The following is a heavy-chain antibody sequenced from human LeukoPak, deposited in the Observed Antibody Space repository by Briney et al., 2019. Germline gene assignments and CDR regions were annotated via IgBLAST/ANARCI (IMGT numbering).Heavy chain of an antibody. CDR1: GGSISSSSYY. D-gene: IGHD6-6*01. J-gene: IGHJ4*02. CDR2: IYHSGST. CDR3: ARGVARSSKFHFSYYFDY. Sequence: SETLSLTCTVSGGSISSSSYYWGWIRQPPGKGLEWIGSIYHSGSTYYNPYLKSRVTISVDTSKNQFSLKLSSVTAADTAVYYCARGVARSSKFHFSYYFDYWGQGTLVTVSS. V-gene: IGHV4-39*07.